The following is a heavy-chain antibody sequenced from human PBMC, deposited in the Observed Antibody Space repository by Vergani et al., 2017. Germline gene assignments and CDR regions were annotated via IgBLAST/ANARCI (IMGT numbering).Heavy chain of an antibody. D-gene: IGHD3-10*01. V-gene: IGHV3-33*01. J-gene: IGHJ1*01. Sequence: QVQLVESGGGVVQPGRSLRLSCAASGFTFSSYGMHWVRQAPGKGLEWVAVIWYDGSNKYYADSVKGRFTISRDNSKNTLYLQMNSLRAEDTAVYYCTTAWGLYYLHGEYFQYWGRGTLVSVSS. CDR2: IWYDGSNK. CDR1: GFTFSSYG. CDR3: TTAWGLYYLHGEYFQY.